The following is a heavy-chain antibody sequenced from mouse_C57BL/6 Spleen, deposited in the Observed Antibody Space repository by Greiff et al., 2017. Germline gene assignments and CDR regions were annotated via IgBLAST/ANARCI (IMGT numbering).Heavy chain of an antibody. D-gene: IGHD1-1*01. J-gene: IGHJ2*01. CDR1: GYTFTSYW. Sequence: QVQLQQPGAELVKPGASVKLSCKASGYTFTSYWMQWVKQRPGQGLEWIGEIDPSDSYTNYNQKFKGKATLTVDTSSSTAYMQLSSLTSEDSAVYYCATLITTVECFDYWGQGTTLTVSS. CDR2: IDPSDSYT. V-gene: IGHV1-50*01. CDR3: ATLITTVECFDY.